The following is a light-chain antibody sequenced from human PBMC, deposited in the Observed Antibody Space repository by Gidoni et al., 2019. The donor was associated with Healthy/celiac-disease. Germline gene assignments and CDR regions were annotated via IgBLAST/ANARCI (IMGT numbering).Light chain of an antibody. Sequence: IQITHAPSSLSASVGDRVTITCRASQSISSYLNWYQQKPGKAPKLLIYAASSLQSGVSSRFSGSGSGTDFTLTISSLQPEDFAAYYCQQSYSTPFTFGPGTKVDIK. V-gene: IGKV1-39*01. J-gene: IGKJ3*01. CDR1: QSISSY. CDR2: AAS. CDR3: QQSYSTPFT.